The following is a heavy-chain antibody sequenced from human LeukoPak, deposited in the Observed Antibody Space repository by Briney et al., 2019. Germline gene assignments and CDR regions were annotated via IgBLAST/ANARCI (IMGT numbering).Heavy chain of an antibody. V-gene: IGHV3-48*02. CDR3: ARDEDAF. CDR1: FNPHSFY. Sequence: GSLGPSWAAFGFNPHSFYLDWVRQASGQGLEWISYISSDSSTIFYADSVKGRFTISRDNVKNSLFLQLNSLRDEDTAVYYCARDEDAFGGQGTLVTVSS. CDR2: ISSDSSTI. J-gene: IGHJ4*02.